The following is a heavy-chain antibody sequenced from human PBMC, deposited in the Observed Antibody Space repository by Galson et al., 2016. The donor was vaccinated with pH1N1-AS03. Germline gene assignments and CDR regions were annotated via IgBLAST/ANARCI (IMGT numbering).Heavy chain of an antibody. Sequence: TLSLTCTASGDSINSGNYYWSWIRQPAGKGLEWIGRIHSSGSTDYNSSLKSRVTISVDTSNNEFSLKLSSVTAADTAVYYCARDLGAAGPEDSWGPGALVTISS. D-gene: IGHD6-13*01. V-gene: IGHV4-61*02. CDR2: IHSSGST. CDR3: ARDLGAAGPEDS. CDR1: GDSINSGNYY. J-gene: IGHJ4*02.